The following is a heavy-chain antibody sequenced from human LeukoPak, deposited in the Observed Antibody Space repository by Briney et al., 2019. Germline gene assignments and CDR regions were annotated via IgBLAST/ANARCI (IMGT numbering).Heavy chain of an antibody. CDR3: AKDRHRAAAADITNYFDY. CDR2: IYSGGST. CDR1: GFTVSSNY. D-gene: IGHD6-13*01. J-gene: IGHJ4*02. V-gene: IGHV3-66*01. Sequence: GGSLRLSCAASGFTVSSNYMSWVRQAPGKGLEWVSVIYSGGSTYYADSVKGRFTISRDNSKNTLYLQMNSLRAEDTAVYYCAKDRHRAAAADITNYFDYWGQGTLVTVSS.